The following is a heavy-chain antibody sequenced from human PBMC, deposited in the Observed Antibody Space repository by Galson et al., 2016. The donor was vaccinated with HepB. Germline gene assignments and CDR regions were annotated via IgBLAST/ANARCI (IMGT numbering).Heavy chain of an antibody. J-gene: IGHJ4*02. Sequence: SVKVSCKASGYTFTTYAMHWVRQAPGQRLEWMGWINAGNGNTRYAQKFQGRVTITRDTSASTAYMELSSLRSEDTAMYYCARGSYTSSNDFWGQGTLVTVSS. CDR3: ARGSYTSSNDF. D-gene: IGHD2-2*01. CDR2: INAGNGNT. V-gene: IGHV1-3*01. CDR1: GYTFTTYA.